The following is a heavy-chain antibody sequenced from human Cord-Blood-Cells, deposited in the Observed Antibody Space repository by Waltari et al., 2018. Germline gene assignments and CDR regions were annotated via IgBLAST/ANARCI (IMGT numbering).Heavy chain of an antibody. CDR2: IIPILGTA. Sequence: QVQLVQSGAEVKKPGSSVKVSCKASGGTFSSYAISWVRQAPGQGLEWMGGIIPILGTANDAQKFQGRVTITADESTSTAYMGLSSLRSEDTAVYYCARGLEYYYYYMDVWGKGTTVTVSS. CDR1: GGTFSSYA. V-gene: IGHV1-69*01. CDR3: ARGLEYYYYYMDV. J-gene: IGHJ6*03. D-gene: IGHD1-1*01.